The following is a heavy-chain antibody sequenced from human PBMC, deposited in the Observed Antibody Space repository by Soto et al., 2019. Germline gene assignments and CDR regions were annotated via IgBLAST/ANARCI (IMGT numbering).Heavy chain of an antibody. D-gene: IGHD3-10*01. Sequence: SETLSLTCTVSGGSISSSSYYWGWIRQPPGKGLEWIGSIYYSGSTYYNPSLKSRVTISVDTSKNQFSLKLSSVTAADTAVYYCATYYYGSGSYFGSWFDPWGQGTLVTVS. J-gene: IGHJ5*02. CDR3: ATYYYGSGSYFGSWFDP. CDR1: GGSISSSSYY. V-gene: IGHV4-39*01. CDR2: IYYSGST.